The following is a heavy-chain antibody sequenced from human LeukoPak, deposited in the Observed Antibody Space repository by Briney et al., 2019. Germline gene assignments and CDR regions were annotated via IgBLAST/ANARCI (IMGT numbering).Heavy chain of an antibody. V-gene: IGHV1-58*01. D-gene: IGHD5-18*01. Sequence: SVKVSSKASGFSFTNSAVQWVRQARGQRLEWIGWIVVGSGNTIYVQKFQERVTITRDMSTSTAHMELSSLRSEDTAVYYCAAAYIGGAMVTNAFDIWGQGTMVTVSS. CDR2: IVVGSGNT. CDR3: AAAYIGGAMVTNAFDI. J-gene: IGHJ3*02. CDR1: GFSFTNSA.